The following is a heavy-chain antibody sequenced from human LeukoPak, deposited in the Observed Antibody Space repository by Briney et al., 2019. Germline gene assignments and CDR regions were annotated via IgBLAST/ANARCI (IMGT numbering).Heavy chain of an antibody. Sequence: ASVKVSCKASGYTFTGYYMHWVRQAPGQGLEWMGRINPNSGGTNYAQKFQGRVTMTRDTSISTAYMELSRLRSDDTAVYYCARDGVRITFGGVIDRENENYFDYWGQGTLVTVSS. V-gene: IGHV1-2*06. CDR2: INPNSGGT. J-gene: IGHJ4*02. CDR3: ARDGVRITFGGVIDRENENYFDY. CDR1: GYTFTGYY. D-gene: IGHD3-16*02.